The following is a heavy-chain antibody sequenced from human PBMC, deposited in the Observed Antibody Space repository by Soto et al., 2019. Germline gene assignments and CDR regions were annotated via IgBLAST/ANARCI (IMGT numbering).Heavy chain of an antibody. V-gene: IGHV1-69*13. Sequence: SVKVSCKASGGTFSSYAISWVRQAPGQGLERKGGNILIFGTANYAQKFQGRVTITADESTSTAYMELSSLRSEDTAVYYCARDGNRYYDFWSGYLNPRYYYYGMDVWGQGTTVTVSS. J-gene: IGHJ6*02. CDR1: GGTFSSYA. CDR2: NILIFGTA. CDR3: ARDGNRYYDFWSGYLNPRYYYYGMDV. D-gene: IGHD3-3*01.